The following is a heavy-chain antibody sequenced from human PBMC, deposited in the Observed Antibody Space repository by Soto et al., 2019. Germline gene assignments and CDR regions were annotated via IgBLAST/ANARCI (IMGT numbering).Heavy chain of an antibody. CDR1: GGTFSSYA. CDR3: ARGRYQLLYGRVGTRAYYYYYGMDV. J-gene: IGHJ6*02. Sequence: QVQLVQSGAEVKKPGSSVKVSCKASGGTFSSYAISWVRQAPGQGLEWMGGIIPIFGIANYAQKFQGRVTITADESTSTAYMELSSLRSEDTAVYYCARGRYQLLYGRVGTRAYYYYYGMDVWGQGTTVTVSS. D-gene: IGHD2-2*02. V-gene: IGHV1-69*01. CDR2: IIPIFGIA.